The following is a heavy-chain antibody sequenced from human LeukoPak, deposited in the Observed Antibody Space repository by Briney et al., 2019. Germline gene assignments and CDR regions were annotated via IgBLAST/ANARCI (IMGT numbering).Heavy chain of an antibody. J-gene: IGHJ6*02. D-gene: IGHD3-10*01. Sequence: RSGGSLRLSCAASGFTFSNYAMNWVRQAPGKGLEWVSAISGSGGSTYYADSVKGRFTISRDNSKNTLYLQMNSLRAEDTAVYYCAKYGLTMVRGVIVQRGGMDVWGQGTTVTVSS. CDR1: GFTFSNYA. CDR2: ISGSGGST. V-gene: IGHV3-23*01. CDR3: AKYGLTMVRGVIVQRGGMDV.